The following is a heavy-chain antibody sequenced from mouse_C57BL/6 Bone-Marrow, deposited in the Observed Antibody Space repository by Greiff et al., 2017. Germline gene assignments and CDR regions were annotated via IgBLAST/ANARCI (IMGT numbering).Heavy chain of an antibody. CDR3: ARDAGGDYDDRFAY. D-gene: IGHD2-4*01. J-gene: IGHJ3*01. CDR2: SRNKANDYTT. V-gene: IGHV7-1*01. CDR1: GFTFSDLY. Sequence: EVKLVESGGGLVQSGRSLRLSCATSGFTFSDLYMEWVRQAPGKGLEWIAASRNKANDYTTEYSASVKGRFIVSRDTSQSILSLQMNALRAEDTAIYYCARDAGGDYDDRFAYWGQGTLVTVSA.